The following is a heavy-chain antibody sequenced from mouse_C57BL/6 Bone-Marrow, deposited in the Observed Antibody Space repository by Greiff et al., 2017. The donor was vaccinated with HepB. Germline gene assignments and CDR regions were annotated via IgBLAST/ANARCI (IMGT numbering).Heavy chain of an antibody. CDR3: VREDGSSYAGWYFDV. J-gene: IGHJ1*03. Sequence: EVHLVESGGGLVQPKGSLKLSCAASGFTFNTYAMHWVRQAPGKGLEWVARIRSKSSNYATYYADSVKDRFTISRDDSQSMLYLQMNNLKTEDTAMYYWVREDGSSYAGWYFDVWGTGTTVTVSS. CDR2: IRSKSSNYAT. V-gene: IGHV10-3*01. CDR1: GFTFNTYA. D-gene: IGHD1-1*01.